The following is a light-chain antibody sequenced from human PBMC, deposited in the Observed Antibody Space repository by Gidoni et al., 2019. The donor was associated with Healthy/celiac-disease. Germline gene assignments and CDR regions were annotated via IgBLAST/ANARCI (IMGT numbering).Light chain of an antibody. CDR3: QQYGSSWT. CDR2: GAS. J-gene: IGKJ1*01. Sequence: EIVLTQSPGTLSLSPGDRATLSCRASQSVSSSYLAWYQQKPGQAPRLLIYGASSRATGIPDRFSGSGSGTDFTLTISRLEPEDFAVYYCQQYGSSWTFGQXTKVEIK. V-gene: IGKV3-20*01. CDR1: QSVSSSY.